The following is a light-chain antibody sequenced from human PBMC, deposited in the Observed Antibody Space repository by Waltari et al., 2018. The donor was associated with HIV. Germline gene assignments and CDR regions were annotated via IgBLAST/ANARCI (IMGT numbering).Light chain of an antibody. Sequence: DIQMTQSPSILSASVGDRVDITCRASQRISSWLAWYQQKPGTAPKLLIYKASTLESGVPSSFSGIRSGTDFTLTISSLQPDDFATYYCQQYARYSRTFGQATKVEVK. CDR3: QQYARYSRT. CDR1: QRISSW. CDR2: KAS. V-gene: IGKV1-5*03. J-gene: IGKJ1*01.